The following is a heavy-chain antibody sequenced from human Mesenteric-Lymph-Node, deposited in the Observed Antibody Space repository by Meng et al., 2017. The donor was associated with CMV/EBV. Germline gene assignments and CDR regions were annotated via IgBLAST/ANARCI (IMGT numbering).Heavy chain of an antibody. CDR1: GFPFRTYA. CDR2: ISSDGNFQ. V-gene: IGHV3-30*19. J-gene: IGHJ3*01. Sequence: GESLKISCAASGFPFRTYAMHWVRQAPGKGREWVAVISSDGNFQHYADSLKGRFTISRDNSKNTLYVQMNNLRAVDTALYYCARDSRTEAFDVWGQGTMVTVSS. D-gene: IGHD2-2*01. CDR3: ARDSRTEAFDV.